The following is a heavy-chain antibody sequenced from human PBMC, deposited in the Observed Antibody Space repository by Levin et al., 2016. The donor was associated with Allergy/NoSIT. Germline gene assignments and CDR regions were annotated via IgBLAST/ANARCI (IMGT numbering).Heavy chain of an antibody. CDR1: GYTLTAYD. J-gene: IGHJ4*02. D-gene: IGHD3-16*01. V-gene: IGHV1-46*01. Sequence: ASVKVSCKASGYTLTAYDMYWMRQAPGQGLEWMGVLTPSGGGTGYAQKFQGRVSMTRDTATTTFYMQLSSLRSDDTAVYYCATMGEVGFFDHWGQGTLVTVSS. CDR2: LTPSGGGT. CDR3: ATMGEVGFFDH.